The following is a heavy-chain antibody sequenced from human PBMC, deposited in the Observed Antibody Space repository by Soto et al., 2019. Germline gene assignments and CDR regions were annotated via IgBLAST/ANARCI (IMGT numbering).Heavy chain of an antibody. J-gene: IGHJ5*02. D-gene: IGHD1-7*01. CDR2: ISSTSGTK. CDR1: GFTFSSYS. Sequence: PGGSPRLSCAASGFTFSSYSMNGVRQAPGKGLEWVSYISSTSGTKYYADSVKGRFTISRDNAKNSLYLQMNSLRDADTAVYYCARDLRITGTTSDWFDPWGQGTLVTVSS. CDR3: ARDLRITGTTSDWFDP. V-gene: IGHV3-48*02.